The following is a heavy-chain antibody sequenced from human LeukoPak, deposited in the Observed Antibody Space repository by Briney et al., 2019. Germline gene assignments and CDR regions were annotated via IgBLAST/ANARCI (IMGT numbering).Heavy chain of an antibody. J-gene: IGHJ4*02. D-gene: IGHD6-13*01. Sequence: ASVKVSCKASGYTITGYYIHWVRRAPGQGLEWMGWINPNSGGTNYAQKFQGRVTMTGDTSISTAYMEVSSLRSDDTAVYHCARDRIAAPDDFDYWGQGTPVTVSS. CDR1: GYTITGYY. CDR3: ARDRIAAPDDFDY. CDR2: INPNSGGT. V-gene: IGHV1-2*02.